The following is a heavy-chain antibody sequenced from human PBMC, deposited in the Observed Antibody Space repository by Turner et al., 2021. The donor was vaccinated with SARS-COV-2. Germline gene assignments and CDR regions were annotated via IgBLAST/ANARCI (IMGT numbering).Heavy chain of an antibody. CDR1: GFTFDDYA. V-gene: IGHV3-9*01. D-gene: IGHD4-17*01. J-gene: IGHJ4*02. CDR3: AKDIGSGYGDYFDY. CDR2: ISWNSGSI. Sequence: EVQLVESGGGLVRPGRSLRLSCAASGFTFDDYAMHWVRQAPGKGLEWVSGISWNSGSIGYADSVKGRFTISRDNAKNSLYLQMNSLRAEDTALYYCAKDIGSGYGDYFDYWGQGTLVTVSS.